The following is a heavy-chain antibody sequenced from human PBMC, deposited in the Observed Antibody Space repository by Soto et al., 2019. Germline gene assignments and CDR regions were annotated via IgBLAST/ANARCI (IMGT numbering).Heavy chain of an antibody. J-gene: IGHJ1*01. CDR1: GYRFTDYY. CDR2: INPNTGGP. Sequence: ASVKVSCKASGYRFTDYYIHWVRQAPGQGLEWMGWINPNTGGPNYAQTFQGRVAMTSDTSISTAYMELSWLTSDDTALYYCARDSYTAIGLYHWGQGTLVTVSS. CDR3: ARDSYTAIGLYH. D-gene: IGHD2-21*02. V-gene: IGHV1-2*02.